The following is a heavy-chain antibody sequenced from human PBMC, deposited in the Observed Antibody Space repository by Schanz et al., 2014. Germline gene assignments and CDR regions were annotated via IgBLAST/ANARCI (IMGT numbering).Heavy chain of an antibody. V-gene: IGHV1-2*02. D-gene: IGHD6-13*01. CDR2: INPNNGGT. CDR1: GYTFSDYY. CDR3: ARDGIGADKR. Sequence: QVQLVQSGAEVKKPGASVKVSCKASGYTFSDYYIHWVRQAPGQGLEWMGWINPNNGGTNYAQKFQGRVTMTRDTSISTAYMEMTRLTSDDTAVYYCARDGIGADKRWGQGTLVTVSS. J-gene: IGHJ4*02.